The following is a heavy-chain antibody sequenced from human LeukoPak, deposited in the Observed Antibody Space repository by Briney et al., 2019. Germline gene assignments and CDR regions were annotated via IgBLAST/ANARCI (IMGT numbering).Heavy chain of an antibody. D-gene: IGHD6-19*01. CDR3: ARDQGDSSAWDQGIDF. CDR2: ISSSSSYI. V-gene: IGHV3-21*01. Sequence: GGSLRLSCAASGFTFSSYSMNWVRQAPGKGLEWVSSISSSSSYIYYADSVKGRFTISRDNAKNSLYLQMNSLRAEDTAVYYCARDQGDSSAWDQGIDFWGQGTLVTVSS. CDR1: GFTFSSYS. J-gene: IGHJ4*02.